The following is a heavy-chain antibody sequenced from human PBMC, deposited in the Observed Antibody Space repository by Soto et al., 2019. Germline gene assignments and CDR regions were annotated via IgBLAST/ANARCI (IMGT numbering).Heavy chain of an antibody. D-gene: IGHD6-13*01. J-gene: IGHJ4*02. V-gene: IGHV1-18*01. CDR2: ISAYNGNT. CDR3: ARVPQPLRIAAAGRSFDY. Sequence: GASVKVSCKASGYTFTSYGISWVRQAPGQGLEWMGWISAYNGNTNYAQKLQGRVTMTTDTSTSTAYMELRSLRSDDTAVYYCARVPQPLRIAAAGRSFDYWGQGTLVTVSS. CDR1: GYTFTSYG.